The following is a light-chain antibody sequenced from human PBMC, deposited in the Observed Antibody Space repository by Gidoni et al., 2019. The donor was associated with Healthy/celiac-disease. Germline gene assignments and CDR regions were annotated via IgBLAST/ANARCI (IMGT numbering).Light chain of an antibody. J-gene: IGKJ4*01. CDR2: KAS. CDR1: QSISSW. CDR3: QQYNSYPLT. Sequence: DIQMTQSPPTLSASVGDRVTITCRASQSISSWLAWYQQKPGKAPKLLIYKASSLESGVPSRVSGSGSGTEFTLTISSLQPDDFATYYCQQYNSYPLTFGGGTKVEIK. V-gene: IGKV1-5*03.